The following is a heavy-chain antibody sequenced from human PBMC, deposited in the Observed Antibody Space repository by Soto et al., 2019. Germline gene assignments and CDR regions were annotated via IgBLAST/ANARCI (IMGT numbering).Heavy chain of an antibody. CDR3: ARDKEYYFDY. V-gene: IGHV3-33*01. CDR2: IWYDGSNK. CDR1: GFTFSSYG. J-gene: IGHJ4*02. Sequence: QVQLVESGGGVVQPGRSLRLSCAASGFTFSSYGMHWVRQAPGKGLEWVAVIWYDGSNKYYADSVKGRFTISRDNSKNMLYLQMNSLRAEDTAVYYCARDKEYYFDYWGQGTLVTVSS.